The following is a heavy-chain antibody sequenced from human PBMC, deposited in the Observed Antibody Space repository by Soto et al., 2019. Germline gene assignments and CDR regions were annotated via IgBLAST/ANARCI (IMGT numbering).Heavy chain of an antibody. J-gene: IGHJ2*01. CDR3: ARDLLGSYYKFPWYFDL. CDR1: GLSVRNYW. V-gene: IGHV3-74*01. D-gene: IGHD3-10*01. CDR2: INSDDTSS. Sequence: GGSLRLSCAASGLSVRNYWMHWVRQTPGKGLVWVSRINSDDTSSSYADSVKGRFTISRHNSKNTLYLQMNSLRAEDTAVYYCARDLLGSYYKFPWYFDLWGRGTLVTVSS.